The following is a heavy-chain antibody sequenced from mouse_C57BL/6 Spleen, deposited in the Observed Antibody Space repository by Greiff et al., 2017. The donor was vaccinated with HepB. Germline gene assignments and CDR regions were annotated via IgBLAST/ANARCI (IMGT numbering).Heavy chain of an antibody. V-gene: IGHV5-16*01. CDR2: INYDGSST. D-gene: IGHD4-1*01. CDR1: GFTFSDYY. CDR3: ARAPWGYFDY. Sequence: EVNVVESEGGLVQPGSSMKLSCTASGFTFSDYYMAWVRQVPEKGLEWVANINYDGSSTYYLDSLKSRFIISRDNAKNILYLQMSSLKSEDTATYYCARAPWGYFDYWGQGTTLTVSS. J-gene: IGHJ2*01.